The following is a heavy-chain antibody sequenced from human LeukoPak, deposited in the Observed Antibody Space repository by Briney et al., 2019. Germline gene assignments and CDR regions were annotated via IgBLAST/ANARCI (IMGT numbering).Heavy chain of an antibody. D-gene: IGHD3-10*01. V-gene: IGHV4-34*01. CDR2: INHSGST. CDR3: ARGRRARWYFDY. J-gene: IGHJ4*02. CDR1: GGSFSGYY. Sequence: SETLSLTCAVYGGSFSGYYWSWIRQPPGKGLEWIGEINHSGSTNYNPSLKSRVTISVDTSKNQFSLKLSSVTAAGTAVYYCARGRRARWYFDYWGQGTLVTVSS.